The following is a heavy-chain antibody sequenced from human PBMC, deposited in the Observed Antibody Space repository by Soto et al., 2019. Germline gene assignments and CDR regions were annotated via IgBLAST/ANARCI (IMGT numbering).Heavy chain of an antibody. V-gene: IGHV4-4*02. D-gene: IGHD2-8*01. Sequence: SETLSLTCAVSGGSISSSNWWSWVRQPPGKGLEWIGEIYHSGSTNYNPSLKSRVTISVDKSKNQFSLKLSSVTAADTAVYYCARCSPGVVLMVYVDAFDIWGQGTMVTVSS. CDR1: GGSISSSNW. CDR3: ARCSPGVVLMVYVDAFDI. CDR2: IYHSGST. J-gene: IGHJ3*02.